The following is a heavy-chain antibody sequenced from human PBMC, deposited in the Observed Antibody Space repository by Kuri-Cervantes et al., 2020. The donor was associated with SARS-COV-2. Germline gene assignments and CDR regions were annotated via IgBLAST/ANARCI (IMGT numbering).Heavy chain of an antibody. CDR2: IYTSGST. D-gene: IGHD3-3*01. Sequence: SETLSLTCTVSGGSISSYYWSWIRQPAGKGPEWIGRIYTSGSTNYNPSLKSRVTMSVDTSKNQFSLKLSSVTAADTAVYYCARGVVITSYYYYMDVWGKGTTVTVSS. V-gene: IGHV4-4*07. J-gene: IGHJ6*03. CDR1: GGSISSYY. CDR3: ARGVVITSYYYYMDV.